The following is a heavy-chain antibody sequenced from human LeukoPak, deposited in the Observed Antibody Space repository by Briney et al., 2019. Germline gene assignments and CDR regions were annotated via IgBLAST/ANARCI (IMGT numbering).Heavy chain of an antibody. CDR1: GFTFSSYA. CDR2: ISGSGGST. J-gene: IGHJ4*02. V-gene: IGHV3-23*01. Sequence: GGSLRLSCAASGFTFSSYAMSWVRQAPGKGLEWVSAISGSGGSTYYADSVKGRFTISRDNSKNTLYLQMNSLRAEDTAVYYCAKDRHYYGSGSNPGPFDYWGQGTLVTVSS. CDR3: AKDRHYYGSGSNPGPFDY. D-gene: IGHD3-10*01.